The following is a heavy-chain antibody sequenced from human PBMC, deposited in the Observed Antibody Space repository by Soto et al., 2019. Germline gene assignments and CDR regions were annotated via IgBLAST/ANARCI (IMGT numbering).Heavy chain of an antibody. CDR3: AKIPRPYYYDSSGYKPPPDY. J-gene: IGHJ4*02. CDR2: ISGSGGST. V-gene: IGHV3-23*01. Sequence: GGSLRLSCAASGFTFSSYAMSWVRQAPGKGLEWVSAISGSGGSTYYADSVKGRFTISRDNSKNTPYLQMNSLRAEDTAVYYCAKIPRPYYYDSSGYKPPPDYWGQGTLVTVSS. D-gene: IGHD3-22*01. CDR1: GFTFSSYA.